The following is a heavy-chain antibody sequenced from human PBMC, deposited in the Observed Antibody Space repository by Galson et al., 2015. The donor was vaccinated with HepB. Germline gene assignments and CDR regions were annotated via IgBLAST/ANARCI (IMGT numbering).Heavy chain of an antibody. D-gene: IGHD1-26*01. CDR2: ISAYNGNT. Sequence: SVKVSCKASGYTFTSYGISWVRQAPGQGLEWMGWISAYNGNTNYAQKLQGRVTMTTDTSTSTAYMELRSLRSDDTAVYYCARTNSAGSYFRLDYFDYWGQGTLVTVSS. V-gene: IGHV1-18*01. J-gene: IGHJ4*02. CDR3: ARTNSAGSYFRLDYFDY. CDR1: GYTFTSYG.